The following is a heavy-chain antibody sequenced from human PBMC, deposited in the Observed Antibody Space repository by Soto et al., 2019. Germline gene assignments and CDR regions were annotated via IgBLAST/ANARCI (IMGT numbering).Heavy chain of an antibody. J-gene: IGHJ4*02. V-gene: IGHV3-43D*04. CDR1: GFDFEDYA. CDR2: TNSDGTDS. D-gene: IGHD3-22*01. CDR3: TKSLYYYDSSPLDH. Sequence: VQLVESGGIGVQTGGSLRLSCAAAGFDFEDYAMHWVRQVPGKGLEWVSLTNSDGTDSYYADSVKGRFTISRDNAKTTLYLQMDRLRSDDTALYFCTKSLYYYDSSPLDHWGQGTLVTVSS.